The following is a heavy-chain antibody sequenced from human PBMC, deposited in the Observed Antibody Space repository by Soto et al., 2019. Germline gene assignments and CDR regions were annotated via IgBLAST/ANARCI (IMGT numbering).Heavy chain of an antibody. CDR2: IYPGDSDA. CDR1: GYSFTSYW. V-gene: IGHV5-51*01. D-gene: IGHD3-3*01. Sequence: GESLKISCEAAGYSFTSYWIGWVRLMPAKGLEWMGIIYPGDSDARYSPSFQGQVTISADKSINTAYLQWSSLKASDTAMYYCARQIILSDYYGMDVWGQGTTVTVSS. CDR3: ARQIILSDYYGMDV. J-gene: IGHJ6*02.